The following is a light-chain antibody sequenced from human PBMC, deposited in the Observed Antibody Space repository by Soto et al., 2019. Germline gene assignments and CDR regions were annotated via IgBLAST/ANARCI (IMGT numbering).Light chain of an antibody. CDR1: RSDIGSNF. J-gene: IGLJ1*01. CDR2: NSN. V-gene: IGLV1-44*01. Sequence: VLSQPPSPSGTPWHTVIIAFSGSRSDIGSNFVNCYQHLPLTAPKLLIYNSNQRPSGVPDRFSGSKSGTSASLAISGLQSEDEADYYCAAWHDSLTGPVFGTGTKVTVL. CDR3: AAWHDSLTGPV.